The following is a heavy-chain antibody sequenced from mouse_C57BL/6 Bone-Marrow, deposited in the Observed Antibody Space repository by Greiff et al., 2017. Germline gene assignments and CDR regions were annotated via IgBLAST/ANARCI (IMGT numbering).Heavy chain of an antibody. J-gene: IGHJ2*01. CDR3: ARRDSSGYSVYFDY. D-gene: IGHD3-2*02. V-gene: IGHV1-82*01. CDR2: IYPGDGDT. CDR1: GYAFSSSW. Sequence: QVQLQQSGPELVKPGASVKISCKASGYAFSSSWMNWVKQRPGKGLEWIGRIYPGDGDTNYNGKFKGKATLTADKSSSTAYMQLSSLTSEDSAVYFCARRDSSGYSVYFDYWGQGNALTVSS.